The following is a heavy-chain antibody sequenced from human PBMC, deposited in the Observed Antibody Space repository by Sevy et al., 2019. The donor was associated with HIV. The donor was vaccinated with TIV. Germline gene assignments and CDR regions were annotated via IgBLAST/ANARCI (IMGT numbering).Heavy chain of an antibody. CDR2: ISSSSSYI. J-gene: IGHJ6*03. V-gene: IGHV3-21*01. CDR1: GFTFSSYS. CDR3: ARDSDDQCYYYYMDV. D-gene: IGHD1-1*01. Sequence: GGSLRLSCAASGFTFSSYSMNWVRQAPGKGLEWVSSISSSSSYIYYADSVKGRFTISRDNAKNSLYLQMNSLRAEDTAVYYCARDSDDQCYYYYMDVWGKGTTVTVSS.